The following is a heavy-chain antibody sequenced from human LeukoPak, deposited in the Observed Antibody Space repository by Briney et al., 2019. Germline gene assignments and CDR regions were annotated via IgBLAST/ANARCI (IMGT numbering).Heavy chain of an antibody. CDR3: ATDPRGPWHVKGIADS. D-gene: IGHD6-13*01. CDR2: IWFDGTNI. Sequence: PGGSLRLSCAASGFTFSSYGMHWFRQAPGKGLEWVAVIWFDGTNIYYPDSVKGRFTISRDNSKNMLYLEINSLRVEDSAIYYCATDPRGPWHVKGIADSWGQGTLVTVSS. CDR1: GFTFSSYG. V-gene: IGHV3-33*01. J-gene: IGHJ5*01.